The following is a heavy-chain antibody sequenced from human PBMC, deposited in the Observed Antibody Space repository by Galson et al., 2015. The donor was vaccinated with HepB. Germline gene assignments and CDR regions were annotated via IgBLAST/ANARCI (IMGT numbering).Heavy chain of an antibody. CDR2: ISGGGDST. CDR1: GFTVSSNY. Sequence: SLRLSCAASGFTVSSNYMSWVRQAPGKGLDWVSGISGGGDSTYYADSVKGRFTISRDNSKNTLFLQMSSLRADDTAIYYCAKRAGHSWFDPWGQGTLVTVSS. J-gene: IGHJ5*02. V-gene: IGHV3-23*01. CDR3: AKRAGHSWFDP.